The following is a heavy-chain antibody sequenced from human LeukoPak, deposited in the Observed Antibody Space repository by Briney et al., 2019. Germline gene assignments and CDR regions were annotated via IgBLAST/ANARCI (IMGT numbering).Heavy chain of an antibody. V-gene: IGHV3-74*01. J-gene: IGHJ6*03. CDR3: ARVARGDYYYYYMDV. D-gene: IGHD3-10*01. CDR1: GFFFSSYW. Sequence: GGSLRLSCAASGFFFSSYWMYWVRQAPGKGLVWVSRINNDGSSTSYADSVQGRFTISRDNAKNTLYLQMNSLRAEDTALYYCARVARGDYYYYYMDVWGKGTTVTVSS. CDR2: INNDGSST.